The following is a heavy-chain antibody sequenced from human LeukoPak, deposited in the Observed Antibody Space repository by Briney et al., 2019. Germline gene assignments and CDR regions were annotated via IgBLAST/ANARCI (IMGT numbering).Heavy chain of an antibody. D-gene: IGHD5-12*01. V-gene: IGHV2-70*11. CDR2: IEWDNDK. J-gene: IGHJ4*02. CDR1: GFSLTTTGMR. Sequence: ESGPALVRPTQTLTLTCTVSGFSLTTTGMRVNWIRQPPGKALEWLARIEWDNDKYFNTSLKTRLAISRDTSTNQVVLTMTNMDPADTATYYCARAPRGNRGPKGFDSWGQGTLVTVSS. CDR3: ARAPRGNRGPKGFDS.